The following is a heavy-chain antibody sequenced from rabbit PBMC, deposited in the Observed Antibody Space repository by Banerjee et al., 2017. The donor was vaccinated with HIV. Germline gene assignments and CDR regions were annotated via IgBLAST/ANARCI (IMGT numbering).Heavy chain of an antibody. D-gene: IGHD4-1*01. CDR1: GFTLSNYY. CDR2: INTSSGNT. CDR3: ARDLAGVIGWNFNL. Sequence: QEQLEESGGDLVKPGASLTLTCTASGFTLSNYYMCWVSQAPGKGLEWIGCINTSSGNTVYANWTKGRFTNSKTSSTTVTLQMTSLTAADTATYFCARDLAGVIGWNFNLWGPGTLVTVS. J-gene: IGHJ4*01. V-gene: IGHV1S45*01.